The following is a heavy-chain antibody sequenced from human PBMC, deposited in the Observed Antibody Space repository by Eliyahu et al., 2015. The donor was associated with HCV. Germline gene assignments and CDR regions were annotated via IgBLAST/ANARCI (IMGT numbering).Heavy chain of an antibody. J-gene: IGHJ3*01. CDR2: IWYDGTGQ. D-gene: IGHD5-24*01. CDR3: AGEVAIRDVGAFDF. V-gene: IGHV3-33*03. CDR1: GFTFSPYG. Sequence: QVQLVESGGGVVQPGTSLRLSCAASGFTFSPYGIHWVRQAPGKGLEGVGIIWYDGTGQYYADSVKGRFTISKDNSKNTLYLQMDSLRVEDTAIYYCAGEVAIRDVGAFDFWGQGTMVTVSS.